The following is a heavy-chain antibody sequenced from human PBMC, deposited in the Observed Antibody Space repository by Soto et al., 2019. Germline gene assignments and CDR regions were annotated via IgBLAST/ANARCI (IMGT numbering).Heavy chain of an antibody. CDR3: VQSRCGGDCLQSYSSNSYYGLDV. CDR2: IYWDDDK. V-gene: IGHV2-5*02. J-gene: IGHJ6*02. CDR1: GLSLSTTGVG. Sequence: QITLKESGPTLVKPTQTLTLTCTFSGLSLSTTGVGVGWIRQPPGKALEWLALIYWDDDKRYSPSLKSRLTITKDTSKNRLVLTMTNMDPVDTATYSCVQSRCGGDCLQSYSSNSYYGLDVWGQGTTVTVSS. D-gene: IGHD2-21*02.